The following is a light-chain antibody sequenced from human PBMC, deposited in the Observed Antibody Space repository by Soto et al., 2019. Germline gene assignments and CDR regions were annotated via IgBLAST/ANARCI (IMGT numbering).Light chain of an antibody. CDR3: SSFTISRNTVI. CDR2: DVN. J-gene: IGLJ2*01. V-gene: IGLV2-14*01. Sequence: QSVLTQPASVSGSPGQSITISCTGTSSDVDGYNYVSWYQYHPGKAPKLMIYDVNNRPSGVSNRFSGSKSGNTASLTISGLQAEDEADYYCSSFTISRNTVILGGGTKLTVL. CDR1: SSDVDGYNY.